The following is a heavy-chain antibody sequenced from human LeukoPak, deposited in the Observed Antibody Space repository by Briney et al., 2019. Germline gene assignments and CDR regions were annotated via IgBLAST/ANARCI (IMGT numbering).Heavy chain of an antibody. J-gene: IGHJ5*02. CDR1: GGTFSSYT. Sequence: SVKVSCKASGGTFSSYTISWVRQAPGQGVEWMGGIIPILGIANYAQKFQGRVSITADKSTTTAYMQLSSLRSEDTAVYYCVRSRNWFDPWGQGTLVTVSS. V-gene: IGHV1-69*10. CDR3: VRSRNWFDP. CDR2: IIPILGIA.